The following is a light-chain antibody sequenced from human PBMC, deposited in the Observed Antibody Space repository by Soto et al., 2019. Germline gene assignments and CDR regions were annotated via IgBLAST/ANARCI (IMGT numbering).Light chain of an antibody. CDR3: HQYGRSPPFT. V-gene: IGKV3-20*01. CDR1: HSVSSSY. CDR2: GAF. J-gene: IGKJ3*01. Sequence: ELVLTQSPGTLSLSPGERATLSCRVGHSVSSSYLAWYQQKPGQAPRLLIYGAFNRATGIPDRFSGSGSGTDFTLTISRLEPEDFAVYYCHQYGRSPPFTFGPGTKVDIK.